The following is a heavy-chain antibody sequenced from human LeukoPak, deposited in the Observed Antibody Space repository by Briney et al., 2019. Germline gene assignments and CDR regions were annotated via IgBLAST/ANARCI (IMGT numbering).Heavy chain of an antibody. D-gene: IGHD2-8*01. CDR1: GYAFSDYS. CDR2: INPNSGAT. J-gene: IGHJ4*02. Sequence: ASVKVSCKTSGYAFSDYSMHWVRQAPGQELEWMGWINPNSGATNYAQKFQGRVTMTRDTSVSTAYLELTRLTSDDAAVYYCSTEDKYCTSATCVDYWGQGTLVTVSS. V-gene: IGHV1-2*02. CDR3: STEDKYCTSATCVDY.